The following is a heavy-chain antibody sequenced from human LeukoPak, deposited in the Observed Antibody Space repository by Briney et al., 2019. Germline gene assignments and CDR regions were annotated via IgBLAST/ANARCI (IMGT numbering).Heavy chain of an antibody. CDR3: AREGSGSELTSYRAFDI. J-gene: IGHJ3*02. V-gene: IGHV1-18*04. CDR1: GNTFTSYY. D-gene: IGHD1-26*01. CDR2: ISAYNGNT. Sequence: ASVKGSCTASGNTFTSYYIHWVRQAPGQGLEWMGWISAYNGNTNYAQKFQGRVTMTTDTSTSIAYMELRSLRSDDTAVYYCAREGSGSELTSYRAFDIWGQGTMVTVSS.